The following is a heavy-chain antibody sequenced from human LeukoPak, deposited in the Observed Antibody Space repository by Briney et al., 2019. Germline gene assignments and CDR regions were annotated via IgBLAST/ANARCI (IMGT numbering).Heavy chain of an antibody. CDR3: AGGVCSSTSCRPYYFDY. V-gene: IGHV3-30*02. D-gene: IGHD2-2*01. CDR1: GFTFSSYG. Sequence: GGSLRLSCAASGFTFSSYGMHWVRQAPGKGLEWVAFIRYDGSNKYYADSVKGRFTISRDNSKSTLYLQMNSLRAEDTAVYYCAGGVCSSTSCRPYYFDYWGQGTLVTVSS. J-gene: IGHJ4*02. CDR2: IRYDGSNK.